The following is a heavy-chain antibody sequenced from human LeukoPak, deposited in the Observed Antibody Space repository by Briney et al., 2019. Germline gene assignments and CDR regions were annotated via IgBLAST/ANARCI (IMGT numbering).Heavy chain of an antibody. J-gene: IGHJ6*02. Sequence: ASVKVSCKASGYTFTGYYMHWVRQAPGQGLKWMGWINPNSGGTNYAQKFQGRVTMTRDTSISTAYMELSRLRSDDTAVYYCARDGVGSWYYYYYGMDVWGQGTTVTLSS. CDR2: INPNSGGT. CDR1: GYTFTGYY. CDR3: ARDGVGSWYYYYYGMDV. V-gene: IGHV1-2*02. D-gene: IGHD6-13*01.